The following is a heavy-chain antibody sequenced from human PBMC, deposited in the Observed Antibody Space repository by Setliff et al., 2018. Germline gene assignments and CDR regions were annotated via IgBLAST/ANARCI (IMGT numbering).Heavy chain of an antibody. CDR2: IRSKAYGGTT. V-gene: IGHV3-49*04. D-gene: IGHD1-26*01. CDR1: GFTFGDYA. J-gene: IGHJ4*02. CDR3: TRDSEYYYGPLDY. Sequence: PGGSLRLSCTASGFTFGDYAMSWVRQAPGKGLEWVGFIRSKAYGGTTEYAASVKGRFTISRDDSKSIAYLQMNSLKTEDTAVYYCTRDSEYYYGPLDYWGQGTLVTVS.